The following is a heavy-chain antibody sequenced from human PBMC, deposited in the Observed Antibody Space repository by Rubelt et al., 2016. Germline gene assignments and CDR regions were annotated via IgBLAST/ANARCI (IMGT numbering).Heavy chain of an antibody. J-gene: IGHJ6*02. CDR1: GGSISSSYY. CDR2: IYYSGST. V-gene: IGHV4-39*02. CDR3: TRDYDFWSHYSSYGMDV. D-gene: IGHD3-3*01. Sequence: QLQLQESGPGLVKPSETLSLTCTVSGGSISSSYYWGWIRQPPGEGLEWIGSIYYSGSTYYNPSLKSRVTISVDTSKNQFSLKGNSVTAADTAVYYCTRDYDFWSHYSSYGMDVWGQGTTVTVSS.